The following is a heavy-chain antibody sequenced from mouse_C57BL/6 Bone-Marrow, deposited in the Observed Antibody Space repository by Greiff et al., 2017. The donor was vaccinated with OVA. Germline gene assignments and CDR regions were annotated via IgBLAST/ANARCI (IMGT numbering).Heavy chain of an antibody. CDR2: IDPSDSYT. Sequence: QVQLQQPGAELVRPGTSVKLSCKASGYTFTSYWMHWVKQRPGQGLEWIGVIDPSDSYTNYNQKFKGKATFTVDTSSSTAYMQLSSLTSEGSAVYYCARRGVYWGQGTTLTVSS. V-gene: IGHV1-59*01. CDR3: ARRGVY. CDR1: GYTFTSYW. J-gene: IGHJ2*01.